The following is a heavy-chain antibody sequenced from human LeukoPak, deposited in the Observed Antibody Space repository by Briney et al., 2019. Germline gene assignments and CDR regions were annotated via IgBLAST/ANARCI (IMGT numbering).Heavy chain of an antibody. D-gene: IGHD6-13*01. Sequence: PSETLSLTCTVSGGSISSYYWSWIRQPPGKGLEWIGYIYYSGSTNYNPSLKSRVTISVDTSKNQFSLKLSSVTAADTAVYYCARLGIAAANDYWGQGTLVTASS. CDR2: IYYSGST. J-gene: IGHJ4*02. CDR3: ARLGIAAANDY. CDR1: GGSISSYY. V-gene: IGHV4-59*08.